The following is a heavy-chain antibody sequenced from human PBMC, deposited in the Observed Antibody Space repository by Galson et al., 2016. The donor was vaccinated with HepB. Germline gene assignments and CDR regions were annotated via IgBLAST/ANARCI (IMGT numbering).Heavy chain of an antibody. Sequence: SLRLSCAASELTFSSYGMHWVRQAPGKGLEWVAVIWYDGTKKYYAESVKGRFTVSRDNSKNTLYLQMNSLRAEDTDVYYCAKDLRYYDSSGYLYGYFDLWGRGTLVTVSS. J-gene: IGHJ2*01. CDR2: IWYDGTKK. CDR3: AKDLRYYDSSGYLYGYFDL. CDR1: ELTFSSYG. D-gene: IGHD3-22*01. V-gene: IGHV3-33*06.